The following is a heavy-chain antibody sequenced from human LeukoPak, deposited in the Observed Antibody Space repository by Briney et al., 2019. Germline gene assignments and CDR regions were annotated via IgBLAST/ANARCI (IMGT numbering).Heavy chain of an antibody. V-gene: IGHV3-30*07. Sequence: GGSLRLSCAASGFTFSSYAMHWVRQAPGKGLEWVAVISYDGSNKYYADSVKGRFTISRDISKNMLYLQMNSLRAEDTAVYYCAKDGDIWLGDLNWFDPWGQGTLVAVSS. CDR3: AKDGDIWLGDLNWFDP. CDR1: GFTFSSYA. D-gene: IGHD3-10*01. J-gene: IGHJ5*02. CDR2: ISYDGSNK.